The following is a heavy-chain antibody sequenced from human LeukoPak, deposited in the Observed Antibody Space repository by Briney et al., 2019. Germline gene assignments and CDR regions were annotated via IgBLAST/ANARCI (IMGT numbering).Heavy chain of an antibody. CDR3: AKDRSGLTAYMDV. D-gene: IGHD7-27*01. CDR2: ISGSGGST. Sequence: GGSLRLSCAASGFTFSSYAMSWVRQAPGKGLEWVSAISGSGGSTYYADSVKGRFTISRDNSKNSLYLQMNSLRAEDTAVYYCAKDRSGLTAYMDVWGKGTTVTISS. CDR1: GFTFSSYA. V-gene: IGHV3-23*01. J-gene: IGHJ6*03.